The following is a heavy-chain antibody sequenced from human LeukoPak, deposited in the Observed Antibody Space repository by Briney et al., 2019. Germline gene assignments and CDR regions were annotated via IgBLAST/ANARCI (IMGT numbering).Heavy chain of an antibody. V-gene: IGHV3-23*01. Sequence: GGSLRLSCAASGFTFSSFAMSWVRQAPGKGLEWISGISGSGASTYYADSVTGWFTISRDNSRNTLYLQMNSLRGDDTAVYYCAKDVGKWESLHFFDYWGQGTLVTVSS. CDR3: AKDVGKWESLHFFDY. CDR2: ISGSGAST. J-gene: IGHJ4*02. CDR1: GFTFSSFA. D-gene: IGHD1-26*01.